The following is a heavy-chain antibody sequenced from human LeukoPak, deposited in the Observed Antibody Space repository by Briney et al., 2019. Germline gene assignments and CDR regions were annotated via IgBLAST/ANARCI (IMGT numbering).Heavy chain of an antibody. CDR1: GGSFSPYY. CDR2: IHSRVGT. Sequence: SSETLSLTCTVSGGSFSPYYWSWIRQPPGKGLEWIGHIHSRVGTNYNPSIKSRGPISVDTSKNQFSLTLSSVTAADTAVYYCARVYDTSDYYFAFDIWGQGTKVTVSS. CDR3: ARVYDTSDYYFAFDI. V-gene: IGHV4-59*08. J-gene: IGHJ3*02. D-gene: IGHD3-22*01.